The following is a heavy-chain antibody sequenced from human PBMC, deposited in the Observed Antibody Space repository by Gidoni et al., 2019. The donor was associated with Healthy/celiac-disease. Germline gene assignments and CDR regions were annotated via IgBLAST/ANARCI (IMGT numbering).Heavy chain of an antibody. CDR3: ARGMATTLDY. Sequence: QVQLQQWGAGLLKPSETLSLTCPVYGGSFSGYYWSWIRQPPGKGLEWIGEINHSGSTHYNPSLKSRVTISVDTSKNQFSLKLSSVTAADTAVYYCARGMATTLDYWGQGTLVTVSS. V-gene: IGHV4-34*01. D-gene: IGHD5-12*01. CDR2: INHSGST. J-gene: IGHJ4*02. CDR1: GGSFSGYY.